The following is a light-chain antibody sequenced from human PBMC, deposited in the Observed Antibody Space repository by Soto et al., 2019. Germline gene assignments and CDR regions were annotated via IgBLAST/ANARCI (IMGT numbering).Light chain of an antibody. Sequence: QSVLTQPASVSGSPGQSITISCTGTSSDVGSYNLVSWYQQHPGKAPKLMIYEGSKRPSGVSNRFSGSKSGNTASLTISGLQAEDEADYYCSSFVAGNNYWVFGGGTKLTVL. CDR2: EGS. V-gene: IGLV2-23*01. J-gene: IGLJ3*02. CDR1: SSDVGSYNL. CDR3: SSFVAGNNYWV.